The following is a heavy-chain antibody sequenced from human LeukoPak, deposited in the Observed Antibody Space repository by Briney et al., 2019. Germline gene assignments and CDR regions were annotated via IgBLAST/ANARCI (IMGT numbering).Heavy chain of an antibody. D-gene: IGHD6-6*01. J-gene: IGHJ6*02. CDR3: ARESSSLYYYYGMDV. Sequence: SQTLSLTGTVSGGSISSGGYYWSWIRHPPGKGLEWIGYIYYSGSTYYNPSLKSRVTISVDTSKNQFSLKLSSVTAADTAVYYCARESSSLYYYYGMDVWGQGTTVTVSS. CDR1: GGSISSGGYY. CDR2: IYYSGST. V-gene: IGHV4-31*03.